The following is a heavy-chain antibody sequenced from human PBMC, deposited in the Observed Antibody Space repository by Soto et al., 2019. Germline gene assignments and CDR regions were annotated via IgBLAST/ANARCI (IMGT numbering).Heavy chain of an antibody. V-gene: IGHV4-31*03. Sequence: QVQLQESGPGLVKPSQTLSLTCTVSGGSISSGGYYWSWIRQHPGKGLEWIGYIYYSGSTYYNPALTSRVTISVDTSKNQFSLTLSSVTAADTAVYYCARAYYYGSGEENWFDPWGQGTLVTVSS. CDR3: ARAYYYGSGEENWFDP. CDR1: GGSISSGGYY. CDR2: IYYSGST. J-gene: IGHJ5*02. D-gene: IGHD3-10*01.